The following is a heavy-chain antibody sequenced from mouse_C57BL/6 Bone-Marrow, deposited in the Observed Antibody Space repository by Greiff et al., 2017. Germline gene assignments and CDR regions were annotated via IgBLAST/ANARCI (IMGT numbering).Heavy chain of an antibody. CDR1: GFTFSDYY. J-gene: IGHJ1*03. CDR3: ARDAPYYGYWYFDV. V-gene: IGHV5-16*01. D-gene: IGHD1-1*01. CDR2: INYDGSST. Sequence: DVMLVESEGGLVQPGSSMKLSCTASGFTFSDYYMAWVRQVPEKGLEWVANINYDGSSTYYLDSLKSRFIISRDNAKNILYLQMSSLKSEDTATYYCARDAPYYGYWYFDVWGTGTTVTVSS.